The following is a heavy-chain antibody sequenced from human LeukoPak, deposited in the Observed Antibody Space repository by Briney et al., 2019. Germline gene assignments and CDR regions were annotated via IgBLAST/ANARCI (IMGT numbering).Heavy chain of an antibody. CDR2: ISNLGRAI. D-gene: IGHD5-18*01. Sequence: GGSLRLSCAASGFTLTSYSMNWVRQAPGKGPERIAYISNLGRAIYYGDSVKGRFTISRDTAENSVALHMTSLRTEDTAMYYCVRGGYTYGLDFWGQGTLVTVSS. CDR3: VRGGYTYGLDF. V-gene: IGHV3-48*04. CDR1: GFTLTSYS. J-gene: IGHJ4*02.